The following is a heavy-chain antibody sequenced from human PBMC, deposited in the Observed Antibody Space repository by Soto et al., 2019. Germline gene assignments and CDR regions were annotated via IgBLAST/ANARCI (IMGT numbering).Heavy chain of an antibody. CDR2: ISAYNGDT. CDR1: GYSFTSYG. J-gene: IGHJ4*02. V-gene: IGHV1-18*01. Sequence: ASVKVSCKPSGYSFTSYGSSWVRQAHGQGLEWMGWISAYNGDTNYAQKLQGRVTMTTDTSTSTAYMELRSLRSDDTAVYYCARPRYRGSYYPYGGQGTPVTVSS. CDR3: ARPRYRGSYYPY. D-gene: IGHD1-26*01.